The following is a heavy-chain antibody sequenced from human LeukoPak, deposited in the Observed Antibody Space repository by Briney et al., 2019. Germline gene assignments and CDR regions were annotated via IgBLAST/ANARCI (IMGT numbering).Heavy chain of an antibody. CDR2: INHSGIT. Sequence: SETLSLTCAVYGGSFSGYYWTWIRQPPGKGLEWIGEINHSGITNYNPSLKSRVTISVDASKNQFSLKLSSVTAADTAVYYCARGEDYYDQWYFDYWGQGTLVTVSS. V-gene: IGHV4-34*01. D-gene: IGHD3-22*01. CDR3: ARGEDYYDQWYFDY. J-gene: IGHJ4*02. CDR1: GGSFSGYY.